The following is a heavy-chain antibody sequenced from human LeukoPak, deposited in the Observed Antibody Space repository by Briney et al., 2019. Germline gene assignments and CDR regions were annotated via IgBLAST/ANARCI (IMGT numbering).Heavy chain of an antibody. CDR2: ISYDGNNK. CDR1: GFTFSSYA. V-gene: IGHV3-30-3*01. Sequence: GGSLRLSCAASGFTFSSYAMHWVRQAPGKGLEWVAVISYDGNNKYYADSVKGRFTISRDNSKNTLYLQMNSLRAEDTAVYYCARPGYSYGNWFDPWGQGTLVTVSS. D-gene: IGHD5-18*01. CDR3: ARPGYSYGNWFDP. J-gene: IGHJ5*02.